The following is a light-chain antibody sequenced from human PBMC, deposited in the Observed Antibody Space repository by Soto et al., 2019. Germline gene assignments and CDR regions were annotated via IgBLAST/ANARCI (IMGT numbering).Light chain of an antibody. CDR3: KQSYSTPIT. V-gene: IGKV1-39*01. CDR2: AAS. J-gene: IGKJ5*01. Sequence: DIQMTQSPSSLSASVGDRVTITCRASQSISSYLNWYQQKPGKAPKLLIYAASSLQSGVPSRFCGSGSGTDFTLTISSLQPEDFATYDCKQSYSTPITFGQGTRLEIK. CDR1: QSISSY.